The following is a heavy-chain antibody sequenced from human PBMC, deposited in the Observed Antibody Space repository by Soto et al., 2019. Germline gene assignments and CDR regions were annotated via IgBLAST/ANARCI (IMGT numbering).Heavy chain of an antibody. Sequence: TLSLTCTVSGASISSSYWSWIRQSPERGLEWIAYVYHTGATNYNPSLKSRVTISLDTSKGQFSLNLTSLTTADTAVYFCARGGNRYSNVASGVGGFDFWGQGSLVTVSS. CDR3: ARGGNRYSNVASGVGGFDF. D-gene: IGHD5-12*01. V-gene: IGHV4-59*01. CDR2: VYHTGAT. J-gene: IGHJ4*02. CDR1: GASISSSY.